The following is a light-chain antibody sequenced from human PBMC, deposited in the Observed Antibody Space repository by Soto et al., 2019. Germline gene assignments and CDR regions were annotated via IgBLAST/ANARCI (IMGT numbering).Light chain of an antibody. V-gene: IGKV3-11*01. CDR1: QSVGNY. CDR3: QHRVVGAT. J-gene: IGKJ4*01. Sequence: EIVLTQSPATLSLPLGERATLSCRARQSVGNYLGWYQQRPGQAPRLLMSDVSRRATGIPARFSGSGSGTEFTLTISSPEPEDVAVYFCQHRVVGATFGGGTKVEIK. CDR2: DVS.